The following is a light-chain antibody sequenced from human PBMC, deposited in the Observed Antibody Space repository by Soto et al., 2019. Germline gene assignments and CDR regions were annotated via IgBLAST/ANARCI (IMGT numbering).Light chain of an antibody. CDR2: AAS. V-gene: IGKV1D-12*01. CDR3: QQVNSFPLT. Sequence: DIQMTQSPSFVSASVGDRITITCRANESVGNWLAWYQQKPGKAPKLLIYAASSLQSGVPSRFSGTRSGTDFSLTVSSLQPEDFGTYFCQQVNSFPLTFGGGTKVDI. CDR1: ESVGNW. J-gene: IGKJ4*01.